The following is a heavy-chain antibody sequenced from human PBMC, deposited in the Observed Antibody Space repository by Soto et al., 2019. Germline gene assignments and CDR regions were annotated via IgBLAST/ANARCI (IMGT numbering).Heavy chain of an antibody. CDR1: GASVNSGGYY. V-gene: IGHV4-31*03. D-gene: IGHD1-26*01. Sequence: SETLSLTCTVSGASVNSGGYYWSWIRQLPGKGLEWIGYVYFSGSTYFNPSLESRLTMSLDTSQNQFSLKLRSVTVADTAVYHCASGNAWEVLLAHWSQGTLVTVSS. CDR2: VYFSGST. CDR3: ASGNAWEVLLAH. J-gene: IGHJ4*02.